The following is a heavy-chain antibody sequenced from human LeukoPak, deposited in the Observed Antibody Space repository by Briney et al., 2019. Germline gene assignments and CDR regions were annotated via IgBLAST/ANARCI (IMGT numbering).Heavy chain of an antibody. CDR3: ARGGAPYSSSWGASDY. Sequence: SETLSLTCTVSGGSISSYYWSWIRQPPGKGLEWIGYIYYSGSTNYNPSLKSRVTISVDTSKNQFSLKLSSVTAADTAVYYCARGGAPYSSSWGASDYWGQETLVTVSS. CDR1: GGSISSYY. V-gene: IGHV4-59*08. D-gene: IGHD6-13*01. J-gene: IGHJ4*02. CDR2: IYYSGST.